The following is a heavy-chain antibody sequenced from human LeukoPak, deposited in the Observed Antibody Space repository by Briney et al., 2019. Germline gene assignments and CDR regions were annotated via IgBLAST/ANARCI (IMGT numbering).Heavy chain of an antibody. CDR3: ARSYGDLEAHFDY. CDR1: GGTFSSYA. CDR2: IIPIFGTA. V-gene: IGHV1-69*13. D-gene: IGHD4-17*01. Sequence: SVKVSCKASGGTFSSYAISWVRQAPGQGLEWMGGIIPIFGTANYAQKFQGRVTITADESTSTAYMELSSLRSEDTAVYYCARSYGDLEAHFDYWGQGTLVTVSS. J-gene: IGHJ4*02.